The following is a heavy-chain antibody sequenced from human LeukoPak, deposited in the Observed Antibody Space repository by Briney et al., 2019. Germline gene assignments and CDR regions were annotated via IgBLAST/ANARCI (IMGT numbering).Heavy chain of an antibody. J-gene: IGHJ4*02. Sequence: GGSLRLSCAASGFTFSTYWMSWVRQAPGKGLEWVANIKQDESEKYYVDSVKGRFTISRDNAKYALYLQMSSLRAEDTAVYYCARAASGWYNDWGQGTLVTVSS. D-gene: IGHD6-19*01. CDR2: IKQDESEK. CDR1: GFTFSTYW. V-gene: IGHV3-7*01. CDR3: ARAASGWYND.